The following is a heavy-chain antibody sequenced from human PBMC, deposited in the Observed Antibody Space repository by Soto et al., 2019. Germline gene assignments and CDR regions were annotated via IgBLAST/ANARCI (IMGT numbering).Heavy chain of an antibody. D-gene: IGHD5-12*01. Sequence: ASVKVSCKVSGYTLNELSMHWVRQAPGKGLEWMGGFDPEDGETIYAQKFQGRVTMTEDTSTDTAYMELSSLRSEDTAVNYSETSFRGYDYRNYSYYSRDVGGKGTRFTVSS. J-gene: IGHJ6*03. CDR1: GYTLNELS. CDR2: FDPEDGET. CDR3: ETSFRGYDYRNYSYYSRDV. V-gene: IGHV1-24*01.